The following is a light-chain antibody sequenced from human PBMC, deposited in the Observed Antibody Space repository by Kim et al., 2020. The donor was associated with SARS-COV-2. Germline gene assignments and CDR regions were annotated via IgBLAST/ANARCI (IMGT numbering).Light chain of an antibody. V-gene: IGKV3-20*01. CDR2: GAS. J-gene: IGKJ4*01. Sequence: SPGERATLSCRASQSVSSSYLAWYQHKPGQAPRLLIYGASSRATGIPDRFSGSGSGTDFTLTISRLEPEDFAVYYCQQCGSSPLTFGGGTKVDIK. CDR3: QQCGSSPLT. CDR1: QSVSSSY.